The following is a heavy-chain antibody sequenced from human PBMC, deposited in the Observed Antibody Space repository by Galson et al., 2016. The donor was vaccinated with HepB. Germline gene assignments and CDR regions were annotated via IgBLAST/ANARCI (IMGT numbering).Heavy chain of an antibody. CDR2: ISTRRTT. V-gene: IGHV3-23*01. CDR3: SKERLVRRIFDH. J-gene: IGHJ4*02. D-gene: IGHD1-1*01. CDR1: GFVFSNFG. Sequence: SLRLSCAASGFVFSNFGLSWVRQAPGKGLEWFASISTRRTTYYSDSVQGRFTISSDNSNNTLYLQMNGLRAEDTAVYYCSKERLVRRIFDHWGQGTLLPVSS.